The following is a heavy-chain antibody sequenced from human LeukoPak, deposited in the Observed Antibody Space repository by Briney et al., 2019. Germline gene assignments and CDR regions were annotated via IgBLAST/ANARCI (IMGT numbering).Heavy chain of an antibody. CDR1: GGSISSYY. Sequence: PSETLSLTCTVSGGSISSYYWSWIRQPPGKGLEWIGYIYYSGSTNYNPSLKSRVTISVDTSKNQFSLKLSSVTAADTAVYYCARDGGQYYYGSGSGGMDVWGQGTTVTVSS. CDR3: ARDGGQYYYGSGSGGMDV. D-gene: IGHD3-10*01. CDR2: IYYSGST. V-gene: IGHV4-59*01. J-gene: IGHJ6*02.